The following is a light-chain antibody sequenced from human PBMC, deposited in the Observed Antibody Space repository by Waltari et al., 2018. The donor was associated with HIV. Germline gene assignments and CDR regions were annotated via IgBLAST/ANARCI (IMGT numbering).Light chain of an antibody. J-gene: IGLJ3*02. CDR1: SSKIGSNT. V-gene: IGLV1-44*01. CDR2: SNN. Sequence: QSVLTRPPSASGTPGQRVTISCSGSSSKIGSNTVNWYQQPPGTAPKLLIYSNNQLPSGVPDRFSGSKSGTSASLAISGLQSEDEADYYCAAWHDSLNGSWVFGGGTKLTVL. CDR3: AAWHDSLNGSWV.